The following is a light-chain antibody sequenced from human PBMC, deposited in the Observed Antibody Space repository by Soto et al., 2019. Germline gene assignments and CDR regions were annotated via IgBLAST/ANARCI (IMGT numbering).Light chain of an antibody. J-gene: IGKJ4*01. CDR1: QDISNY. CDR3: QQYDNLPQLT. V-gene: IGKV1-33*01. CDR2: DAS. Sequence: DIPMTQSPSSLSASVGDRVTITCHASQDISNYLTWYQQKPVKAPKLLIYDASNSETRVPSRFSGSGAATDVTVTISSRQPEDIAAYYCQQYDNLPQLTFGGGTKVEIK.